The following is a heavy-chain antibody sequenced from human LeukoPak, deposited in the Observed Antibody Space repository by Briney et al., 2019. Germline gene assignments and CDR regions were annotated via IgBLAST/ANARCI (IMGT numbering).Heavy chain of an antibody. J-gene: IGHJ4*02. CDR3: ARVGYCSGGSCYSTAPHLDY. D-gene: IGHD2-15*01. V-gene: IGHV4-39*07. Sequence: SETLSLTCTVSGGSISSSSYYWGWIRQPPGKGLEWIGSIYYSGSTYYNPSLKSRVTISVDTSKNQFSLKLSSVTAADTAVYYCARVGYCSGGSCYSTAPHLDYWGQGTLVTVSS. CDR1: GGSISSSSYY. CDR2: IYYSGST.